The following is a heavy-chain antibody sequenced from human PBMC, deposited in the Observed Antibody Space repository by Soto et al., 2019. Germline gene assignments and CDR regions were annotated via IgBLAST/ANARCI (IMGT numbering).Heavy chain of an antibody. D-gene: IGHD3-10*01. J-gene: IGHJ6*02. CDR3: VSRVTMVRGLNYYYYGMDV. Sequence: GASVKVSCKGSGYTFTSYHINWVRQATGQGLEWMGRIIPILGIANYAQKFQGRVTITADKSTSTAYMELSSLRSEDTAVYYCVSRVTMVRGLNYYYYGMDVWGQGTTVTVSS. CDR1: GYTFTSYH. V-gene: IGHV1-69*02. CDR2: IIPILGIA.